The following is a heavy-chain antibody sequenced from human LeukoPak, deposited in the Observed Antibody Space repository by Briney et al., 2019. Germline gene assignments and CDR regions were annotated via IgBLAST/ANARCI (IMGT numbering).Heavy chain of an antibody. D-gene: IGHD1-1*01. J-gene: IGHJ4*02. CDR2: INHSGST. V-gene: IGHV4-34*01. CDR3: ARGAPGTTYGLDY. Sequence: SETLSLTCAVYGGSFSDYYCNWIRQPPGKGLEWIGKINHSGSTNYNPSLKSRVTISVDTSKNQFSLSLYSVTAADTAVYYCARGAPGTTYGLDYWGQGTLVTVSS. CDR1: GGSFSDYY.